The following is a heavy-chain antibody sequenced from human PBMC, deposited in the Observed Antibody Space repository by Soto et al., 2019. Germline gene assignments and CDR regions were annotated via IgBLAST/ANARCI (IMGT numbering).Heavy chain of an antibody. J-gene: IGHJ3*01. CDR2: IWHDGSQK. CDR1: GFTFSNYG. V-gene: IGHV3-33*01. CDR3: EGRDDPFHG. Sequence: QVQLVESGGGVVQPGTSLRLSCVASGFTFSNYGIHWVRQAPGRGLEWVAVIWHDGSQKYLTDSVRGRFTISRDNSKNTVYLHMNSLRVEDTAVYYCEGRDDPFHGWGRGTMVTVSS.